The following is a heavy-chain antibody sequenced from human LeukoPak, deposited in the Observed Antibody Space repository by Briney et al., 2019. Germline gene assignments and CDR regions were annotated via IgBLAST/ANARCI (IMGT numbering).Heavy chain of an antibody. CDR2: INDDTP. CDR3: ARAEIMITFGGVSDAFDI. J-gene: IGHJ3*02. D-gene: IGHD3-16*01. Sequence: GGSLRLSCTTSGFSFNTYSMSWVRQAPGKGLEWVSAINDDTPYYTDSVKGRFTVSRDNSRDTLYLQMNSLRAEDTAVYYCARAEIMITFGGVSDAFDIWGQGTMVTVSS. V-gene: IGHV3-23*01. CDR1: GFSFNTYS.